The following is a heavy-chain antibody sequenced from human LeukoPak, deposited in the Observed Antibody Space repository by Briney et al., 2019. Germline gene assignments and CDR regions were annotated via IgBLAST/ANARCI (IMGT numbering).Heavy chain of an antibody. CDR1: GGTFSSYA. V-gene: IGHV1-69*13. D-gene: IGHD1-26*01. CDR3: ARWVVGAPRFDP. Sequence: SVKVSCKASGGTFSSYAISWEPQAPGQGLEWMGGIIPIFGTANYAQKFEGRVTITADESTSTDYMEMSSLRSEDTAVYYCARWVVGAPRFDPWGQGTLVTVSS. CDR2: IIPIFGTA. J-gene: IGHJ5*02.